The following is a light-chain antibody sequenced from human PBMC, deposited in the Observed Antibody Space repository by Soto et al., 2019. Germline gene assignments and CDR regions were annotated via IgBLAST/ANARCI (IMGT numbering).Light chain of an antibody. V-gene: IGLV2-14*01. J-gene: IGLJ3*02. CDR2: EVS. Sequence: QSALPQPASVSGSPGQSITISCTGTSSDVGGYNYVSWYQQHPGKAPKLMIYEVSNRPSGVSNRFSGSKSGNTASLTISGLQAEDEDDYYCSSYTSSSILWVFGGGTKLTVL. CDR3: SSYTSSSILWV. CDR1: SSDVGGYNY.